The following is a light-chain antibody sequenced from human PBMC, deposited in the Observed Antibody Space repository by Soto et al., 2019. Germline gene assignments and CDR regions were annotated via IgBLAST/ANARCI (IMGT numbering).Light chain of an antibody. V-gene: IGKV3-11*01. CDR1: QSVSSY. CDR3: QQRSNLPPFT. CDR2: DAS. J-gene: IGKJ3*01. Sequence: EIVLTQSPATLSLSPGERATLSCRASQSVSSYLAWYQQKPGQAPRLLIYDASNRATGIPARFSGSGSGTDFTLTIISLEPEDFAVYYCQQRSNLPPFTFGPGTKVDIK.